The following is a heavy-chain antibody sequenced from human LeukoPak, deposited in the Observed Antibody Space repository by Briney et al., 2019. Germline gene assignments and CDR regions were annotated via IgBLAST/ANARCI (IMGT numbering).Heavy chain of an antibody. V-gene: IGHV3-48*01. Sequence: GGSLRLSCAASGFPFSSYSMNWVRQAPGKGLEWVSYISSSSSTIYYADSVKGRFTISRDNAKNSLYLQMNSLRAEDTAVYYCARDRQYYYDSSGYYDEMLAFDIWGQGTMVTVSS. CDR1: GFPFSSYS. D-gene: IGHD3-22*01. J-gene: IGHJ3*02. CDR2: ISSSSSTI. CDR3: ARDRQYYYDSSGYYDEMLAFDI.